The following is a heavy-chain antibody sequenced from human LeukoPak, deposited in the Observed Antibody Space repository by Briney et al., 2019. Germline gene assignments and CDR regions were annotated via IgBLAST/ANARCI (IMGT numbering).Heavy chain of an antibody. CDR3: AKRYSGSSGLYNFDY. Sequence: KTGGSLRLSCAAYGFTFSSYAMTWVRQAPGKGLEGVSSITGSAGSTYYADSVKGRFTISRDNSKNTLYLQMNSLRAEDTAVYYCAKRYSGSSGLYNFDYWGQGTLVTVSS. D-gene: IGHD1-26*01. CDR2: ITGSAGST. CDR1: GFTFSSYA. J-gene: IGHJ4*02. V-gene: IGHV3-23*01.